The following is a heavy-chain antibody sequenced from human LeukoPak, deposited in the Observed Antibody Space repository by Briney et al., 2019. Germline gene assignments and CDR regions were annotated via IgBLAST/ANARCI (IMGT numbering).Heavy chain of an antibody. J-gene: IGHJ4*02. CDR1: GXXFSXYW. CDR3: ARGKSRQDY. V-gene: IGHV3-7*04. CDR2: IKEGGSEK. Sequence: GGSLRLSCAASGXXFSXYWMTWVXXXPXXGLEWVASIKEGGSEKICVDSVKGRFTISRDNAKRSVYLQLNSLTPEDTXVYYCARGKSRQDYWGQGTLVTVSS.